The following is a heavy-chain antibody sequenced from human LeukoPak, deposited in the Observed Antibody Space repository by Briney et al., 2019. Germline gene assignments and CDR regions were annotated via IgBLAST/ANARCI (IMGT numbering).Heavy chain of an antibody. CDR2: IYYSGST. J-gene: IGHJ3*02. CDR3: ARDGRYSSSWYPDAFDI. Sequence: PSETLSLTCTVSGGSISSGGYYWSWIRQHPGKGLEWIGYIYYSGSTYYNPSLKSRVTTSVDTSKNQFSLKLSSVTAADTAVYYCARDGRYSSSWYPDAFDIWGQGTMVTVS. D-gene: IGHD6-13*01. CDR1: GGSISSGGYY. V-gene: IGHV4-31*03.